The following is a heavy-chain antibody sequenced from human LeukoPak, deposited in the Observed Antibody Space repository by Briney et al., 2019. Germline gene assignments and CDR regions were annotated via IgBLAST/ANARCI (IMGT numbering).Heavy chain of an antibody. CDR2: ISSSSSYI. D-gene: IGHD5-24*01. CDR3: AREGRWLQLDGAFDI. V-gene: IGHV3-21*01. J-gene: IGHJ3*02. Sequence: GGSLRLSCAASGFTFSSYWMSWVRQAPGKGLEWVSSISSSSSYIYYADSVKGRFTISRDNAKNSLYLQMNSLRAEDTAVYYCAREGRWLQLDGAFDIWGQGTMVTVSS. CDR1: GFTFSSYW.